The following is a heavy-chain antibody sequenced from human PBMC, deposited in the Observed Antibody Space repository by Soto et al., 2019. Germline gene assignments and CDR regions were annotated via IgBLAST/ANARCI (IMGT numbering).Heavy chain of an antibody. CDR3: ARDRDGVRGVKDPDGYYFFFFDY. D-gene: IGHD3-10*01. V-gene: IGHV3-33*01. CDR2: IWYDGSNK. J-gene: IGHJ4*02. Sequence: PGGSLRLSCSASGFPFSSYGMHWVRQAPGKGLEWVAVIWYDGSNKYYADSVKGRFTISRDNSKNTLYLQMNSLRAEDTAVYYCARDRDGVRGVKDPDGYYFFFFDYWGQGTLVTVSS. CDR1: GFPFSSYG.